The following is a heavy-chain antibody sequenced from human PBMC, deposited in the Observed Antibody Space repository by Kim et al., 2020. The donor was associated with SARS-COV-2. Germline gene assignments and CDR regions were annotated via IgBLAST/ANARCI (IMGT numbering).Heavy chain of an antibody. CDR1: GFTFSSYA. Sequence: GGSLRLSCAASGFTFSSYAMSWVRQAPGKGLEWVSAISGSGGSTYYADSVKGRFTISRDNSKNTLYLQMNSLRAEDRAGYYCAKDGAPSHIVVVTAREEGDYWGQETLVTVSS. J-gene: IGHJ4*02. CDR2: ISGSGGST. V-gene: IGHV3-23*01. CDR3: AKDGAPSHIVVVTAREEGDY. D-gene: IGHD2-21*02.